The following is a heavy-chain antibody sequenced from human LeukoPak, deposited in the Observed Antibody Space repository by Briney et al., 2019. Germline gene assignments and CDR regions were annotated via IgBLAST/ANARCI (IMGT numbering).Heavy chain of an antibody. V-gene: IGHV3-74*01. D-gene: IGHD7-27*01. Sequence: PGGSLRLSCAASGFTFTSYWMHWVRQAPGKRLGWVSRINSDGKSTSYADSVKGRFTISRDNAKNTLYLQMNSLRAEDTAVYYCARSGTLTGAYYFDYWGQGTLVTVSS. CDR2: INSDGKST. J-gene: IGHJ4*02. CDR3: ARSGTLTGAYYFDY. CDR1: GFTFTSYW.